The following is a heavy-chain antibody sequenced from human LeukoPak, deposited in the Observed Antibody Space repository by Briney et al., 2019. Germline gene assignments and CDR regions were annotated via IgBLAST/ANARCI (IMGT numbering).Heavy chain of an antibody. Sequence: GGSLRLSCAASGFTFRNYAMSWVRQAPGKGLEWVSAISGSGGGTYYAESVKGRFTISRDNSRNTLYLQMNSLRAEDTAVYYCAKAVTATNYFFDYWGQGTLVTVSS. CDR1: GFTFRNYA. D-gene: IGHD2-21*02. J-gene: IGHJ4*02. CDR2: ISGSGGGT. V-gene: IGHV3-23*01. CDR3: AKAVTATNYFFDY.